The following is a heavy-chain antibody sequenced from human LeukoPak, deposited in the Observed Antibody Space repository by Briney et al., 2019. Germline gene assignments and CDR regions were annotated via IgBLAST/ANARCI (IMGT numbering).Heavy chain of an antibody. CDR2: IYPGESDT. V-gene: IGHV5-51*01. CDR3: ARSGWYDAFDI. CDR1: GYRFTSYW. D-gene: IGHD6-19*01. J-gene: IGHJ3*02. Sequence: GESLKISFKGSGYRFTSYWIGWVRPMPGKGLEWMGIIYPGESDTRYSPSFQGQVTISADKSISTAYLQWSSLKASDTAMYYCARSGWYDAFDIWGQGTMVTVSS.